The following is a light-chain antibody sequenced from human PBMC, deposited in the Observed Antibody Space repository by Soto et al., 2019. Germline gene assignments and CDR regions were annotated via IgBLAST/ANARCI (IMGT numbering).Light chain of an antibody. CDR2: EVI. Sequence: QSALTQPASVSGSPGQSITISCTGTSSDVGGYEYVSWYQQYPGKAPKLMIYEVIDRPAGAPRRFSGSKSGNTASLNITGLQAEDEADYYCSSYRTGGSYGFGTGTKLTVL. CDR1: SSDVGGYEY. V-gene: IGLV2-14*01. J-gene: IGLJ1*01. CDR3: SSYRTGGSYG.